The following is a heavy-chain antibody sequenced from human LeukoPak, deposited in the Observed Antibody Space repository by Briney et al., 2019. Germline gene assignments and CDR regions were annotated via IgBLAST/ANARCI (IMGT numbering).Heavy chain of an antibody. V-gene: IGHV1-2*02. D-gene: IGHD3-22*01. CDR2: INPNSGGT. Sequence: GASVKVSCKASGYTFTGYYMHWVRQAPGQGLEWMEWINPNSGGTNYAQKFQGRVTMTRDTSISTAYMELSRLRSDDTAVYYCARDSGYYYDSSGYYRKGPFDYWGQGTLVTVSS. CDR1: GYTFTGYY. J-gene: IGHJ4*02. CDR3: ARDSGYYYDSSGYYRKGPFDY.